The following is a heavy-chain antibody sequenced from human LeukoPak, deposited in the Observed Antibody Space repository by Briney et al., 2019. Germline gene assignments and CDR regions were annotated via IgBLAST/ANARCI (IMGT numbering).Heavy chain of an antibody. D-gene: IGHD1-26*01. Sequence: SETLSLTCTVSGGSISSYYWSWIRQPPGKGLEWIGYSYYSGSPNYNPSLKSRVTISVDTSKNEFSLKLSSVTAADTAVYYCARHGGSYSFDYWGRGTLVTVSP. CDR2: SYYSGSP. V-gene: IGHV4-59*08. CDR1: GGSISSYY. CDR3: ARHGGSYSFDY. J-gene: IGHJ4*02.